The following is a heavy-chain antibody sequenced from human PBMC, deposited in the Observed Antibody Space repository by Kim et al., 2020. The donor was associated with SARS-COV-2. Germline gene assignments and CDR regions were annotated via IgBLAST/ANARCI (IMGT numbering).Heavy chain of an antibody. V-gene: IGHV1-69*04. CDR2: IIPILGIA. Sequence: SVKVSCKASGGTFSSYAISWVRQAPAQGLEWMGSIIPILGIANYAQKFQGRVTITADKSTSTAYMELSSLRSEDTAVYYCAGDLITMIVVVTNYYYYGMDVWGQGATVTGS. CDR1: GGTFSSYA. J-gene: IGHJ6*02. D-gene: IGHD3-22*01. CDR3: AGDLITMIVVVTNYYYYGMDV.